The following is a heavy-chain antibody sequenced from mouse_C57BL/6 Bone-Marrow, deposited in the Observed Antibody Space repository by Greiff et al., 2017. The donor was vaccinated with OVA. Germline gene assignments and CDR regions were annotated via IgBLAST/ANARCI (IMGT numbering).Heavy chain of an antibody. D-gene: IGHD4-1*01. CDR3: ARLGRDWYFDV. J-gene: IGHJ1*03. CDR2: IWSGGST. CDR1: GFSLTSYG. V-gene: IGHV2-2*01. Sequence: QVQLQQSGPGLVQPSQSLSITCTVSGFSLTSYGVHWVRQSPGKGLEWLGVIWSGGSTDYNAAFISRLSIRKDNSKSQVFCKMNTLQADDTAIYYCARLGRDWYFDVWGTGTTGTVSS.